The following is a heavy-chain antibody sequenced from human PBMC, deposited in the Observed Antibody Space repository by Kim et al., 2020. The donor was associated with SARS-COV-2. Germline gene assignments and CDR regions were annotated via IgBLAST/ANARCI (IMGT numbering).Heavy chain of an antibody. V-gene: IGHV3-23*01. CDR3: AKLGDDYGSGTSFIFDY. CDR1: GFTFTSYA. J-gene: IGHJ4*02. Sequence: GGSLRLSCVASGFTFTSYAMSWVRQAPGKGLEWVSAVSGGAGRTYYTDSVRGRFTISRDNSKNTLYLKMNSLRVEDTAVYYCAKLGDDYGSGTSFIFDYWGQGTLVTVSS. D-gene: IGHD3-10*01. CDR2: VSGGAGRT.